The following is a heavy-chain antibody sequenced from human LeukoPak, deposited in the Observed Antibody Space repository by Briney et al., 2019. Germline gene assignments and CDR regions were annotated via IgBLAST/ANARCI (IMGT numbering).Heavy chain of an antibody. V-gene: IGHV4-30-4*08. CDR3: SRAVAGTHTFDY. J-gene: IGHJ4*02. Sequence: SQTLSLTCTVSGGSISSGEYYRSWIRQPPGKGLEWIGYIYYSGSTYYNPSLKSRVTISVDTSKNQFSLKLSSVTAADTAVYYCSRAVAGTHTFDYWGQGTLVTVSS. CDR1: GGSISSGEYY. D-gene: IGHD6-19*01. CDR2: IYYSGST.